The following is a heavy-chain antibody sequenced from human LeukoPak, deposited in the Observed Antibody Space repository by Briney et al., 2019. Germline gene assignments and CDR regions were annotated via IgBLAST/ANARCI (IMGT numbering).Heavy chain of an antibody. Sequence: ASVKVSCKASGYTFTSYGISWVRQAPGQGLEWMGWISAYNGNTNYAQKLQGRVTMTTDTSTSTAYMGLRSLRSDDTAVYYCARDGGLYCSSTSCYTPDFDYWGQGTLVTVSS. CDR3: ARDGGLYCSSTSCYTPDFDY. CDR2: ISAYNGNT. V-gene: IGHV1-18*01. CDR1: GYTFTSYG. D-gene: IGHD2-2*01. J-gene: IGHJ4*02.